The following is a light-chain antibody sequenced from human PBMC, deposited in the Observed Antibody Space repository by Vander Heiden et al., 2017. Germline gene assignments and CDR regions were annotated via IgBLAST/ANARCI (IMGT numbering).Light chain of an antibody. CDR3: QSYDSSRSGVV. CDR1: SSNIGAGYD. CDR2: GNS. V-gene: IGLV1-40*01. Sequence: QSVLTQPPSVSGAPGQRVTISCTGSSSNIGAGYDVHWYQQLPGTAPNLLIYGNSNRPSGVPDRFSGSKSGTSASLAITGLQAEDEADYYCQSYDSSRSGVVFGGGTKLTVL. J-gene: IGLJ2*01.